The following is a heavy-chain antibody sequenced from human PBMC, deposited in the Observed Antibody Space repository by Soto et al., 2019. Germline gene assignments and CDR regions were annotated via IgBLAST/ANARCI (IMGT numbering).Heavy chain of an antibody. Sequence: GVSLQVSCAASGFTFGTNWMHWVRQAPGKGLVWVSRINRDGSSTNYADSVKGGFTISRDNAKNTLYLQMNSLTAEDTAVYYCARGPSGWYGFDYWGEGTLVTVSS. J-gene: IGHJ4*02. V-gene: IGHV3-74*01. D-gene: IGHD6-19*01. CDR1: GFTFGTNW. CDR2: INRDGSST. CDR3: ARGPSGWYGFDY.